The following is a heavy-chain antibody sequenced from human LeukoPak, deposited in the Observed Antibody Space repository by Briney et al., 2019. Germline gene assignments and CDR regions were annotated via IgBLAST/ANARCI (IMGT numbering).Heavy chain of an antibody. V-gene: IGHV3-23*01. CDR2: ISSSSSTI. D-gene: IGHD3-22*01. J-gene: IGHJ3*02. CDR1: GFTFSSYA. CDR3: ANDGAYYDSSTDAFDI. Sequence: HPGGSLRLSCAASGFTFSSYAMSWVRQAPGKGLEWVSYISSSSSTIYYADSVKGRFIISRDNSKNTLYLQMNSLRAEDTAVYYCANDGAYYDSSTDAFDIWGQGTMVTVSS.